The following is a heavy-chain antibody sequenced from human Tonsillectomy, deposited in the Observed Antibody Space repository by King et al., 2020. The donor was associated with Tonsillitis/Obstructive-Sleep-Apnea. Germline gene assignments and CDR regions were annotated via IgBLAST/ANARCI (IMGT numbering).Heavy chain of an antibody. CDR3: ARVPDDNMNWFDP. CDR1: GYSISSGYY. J-gene: IGHJ5*02. Sequence: VQLQESGPGLVKPSETLSLTCTVSGYSISSGYYWGWIRQPPGKGLEWIGSIYHSGSTYYNPSLKSRVTISVDTSKNQFSLKLSSVTAADTAVSYCARVPDDNMNWFDPWGQGTLVTVSS. D-gene: IGHD3-9*01. V-gene: IGHV4-38-2*02. CDR2: IYHSGST.